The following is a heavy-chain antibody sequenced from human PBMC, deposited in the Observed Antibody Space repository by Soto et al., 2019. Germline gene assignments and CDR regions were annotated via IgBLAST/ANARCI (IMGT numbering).Heavy chain of an antibody. D-gene: IGHD6-13*01. Sequence: EVQLLESGGGLVQPGGSLRLSCAASGFTFSSYAMSWVRQAPGKGLEWVSAISGSGGSTYYADSVKGRFTISRDNSKNTLYLQMNSLRAEDTAVYYCAKDPSDRYSSSWQFWDWGQGTLVTVSS. CDR1: GFTFSSYA. V-gene: IGHV3-23*01. J-gene: IGHJ4*02. CDR2: ISGSGGST. CDR3: AKDPSDRYSSSWQFWD.